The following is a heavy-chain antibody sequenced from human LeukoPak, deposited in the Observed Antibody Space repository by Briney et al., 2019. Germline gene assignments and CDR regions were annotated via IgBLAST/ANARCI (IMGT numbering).Heavy chain of an antibody. CDR1: GGSFSGYY. J-gene: IGHJ4*02. Sequence: SETLSLTCAVYGGSFSGYYWSWIRRTPGKGLEWIGEINHSGSTNYNPSLKSRVTISVDTSKNQFSLKLSSVTAADTAVYYCARGRTGTNDYWGQGTLVTVSS. V-gene: IGHV4-34*01. CDR2: INHSGST. CDR3: ARGRTGTNDY. D-gene: IGHD1-1*01.